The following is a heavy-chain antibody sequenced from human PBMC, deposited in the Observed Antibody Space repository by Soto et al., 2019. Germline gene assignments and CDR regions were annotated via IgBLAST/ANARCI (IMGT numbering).Heavy chain of an antibody. J-gene: IGHJ4*02. CDR3: ATSPPGYCSGSGCFHYFDS. CDR2: IIPSVEIV. Sequence: SVKVSCKASGVTFSGYIISWVRQAPGQGLEWMGTIIPSVEIVSYAQQFRGRVTITADKSTATAYMELSSLRSEDTAVYSCATSPPGYCSGSGCFHYFDSWDQGTLVTVSS. V-gene: IGHV1-69*02. CDR1: GVTFSGYI. D-gene: IGHD2-15*01.